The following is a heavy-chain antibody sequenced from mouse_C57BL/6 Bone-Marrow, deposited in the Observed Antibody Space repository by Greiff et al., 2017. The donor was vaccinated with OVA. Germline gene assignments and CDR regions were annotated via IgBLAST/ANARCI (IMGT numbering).Heavy chain of an antibody. Sequence: EVKLVESGGDLVKPGGSLKLSCAASGFPFSSSGMSWVRQTPDKRLEWVATISSGGSYTYYPDSVKGRFTISRDNAKNTLYLQMSSLPSEDTAFYYCARLLLLAWFAYWGQGTLVPVSA. V-gene: IGHV5-6*01. CDR2: ISSGGSYT. CDR1: GFPFSSSG. CDR3: ARLLLLAWFAY. J-gene: IGHJ3*01. D-gene: IGHD2-12*01.